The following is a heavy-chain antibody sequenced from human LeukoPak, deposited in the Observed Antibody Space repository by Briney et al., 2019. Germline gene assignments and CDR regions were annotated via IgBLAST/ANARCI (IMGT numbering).Heavy chain of an antibody. CDR2: IIPIFGTA. V-gene: IGHV1-69*05. CDR1: GYTSTSYG. Sequence: SVKVSCKASGYTSTSYGISWVRQAPGRGLEWMGGIIPIFGTANYAQKFQGRVTITTDESTSTAYMELSSLRSEDTAVYYCARAFGYYDSSGRDWFDPWGQGTLVTVSS. CDR3: ARAFGYYDSSGRDWFDP. D-gene: IGHD3-22*01. J-gene: IGHJ5*02.